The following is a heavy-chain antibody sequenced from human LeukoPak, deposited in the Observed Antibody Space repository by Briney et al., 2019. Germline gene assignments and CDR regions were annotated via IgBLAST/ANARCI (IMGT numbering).Heavy chain of an antibody. CDR1: GYTFTSYG. Sequence: ASVMVSCKASGYTFTSYGISWVRHAPGQGLEWMGWISAYNGNTNYAQKLQGRVTMTTDTSTSTAYMELRSLRSDDTAVYYCAAVWGSSGWYTNYYFDYWGQGTLVTVSS. CDR3: AAVWGSSGWYTNYYFDY. V-gene: IGHV1-18*01. J-gene: IGHJ4*02. CDR2: ISAYNGNT. D-gene: IGHD6-19*01.